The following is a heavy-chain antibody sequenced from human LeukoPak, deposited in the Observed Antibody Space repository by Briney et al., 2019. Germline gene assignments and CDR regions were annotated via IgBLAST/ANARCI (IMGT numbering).Heavy chain of an antibody. J-gene: IGHJ4*02. D-gene: IGHD3-22*01. CDR3: ARTSYDNSGYPLGY. Sequence: SETLSLTCTVSGGSISSYYWSWIRQPAGKGLEWIGRIYTSGSTNYNPSLKSRVTISVDTSKNQFSLKLSSVTAADTAVYFCARTSYDNSGYPLGYWGQGTLVTVSS. CDR2: IYTSGST. V-gene: IGHV4-4*07. CDR1: GGSISSYY.